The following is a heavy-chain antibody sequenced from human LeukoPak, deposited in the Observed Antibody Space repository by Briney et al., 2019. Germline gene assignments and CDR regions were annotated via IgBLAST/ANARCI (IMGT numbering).Heavy chain of an antibody. Sequence: NTSETLSLTCGVSDGSINSESYYWNWIRQAPGKGPEWIGNIYRGRTRLNPSVTSRVTISPDMSKNQLSLHLTSVTAADTAIYCCAIEGEYGDSYYWGQGTLVIVSA. D-gene: IGHD4-17*01. CDR2: IYRGRT. CDR1: DGSINSESYY. V-gene: IGHV4-30-2*01. CDR3: AIEGEYGDSYY. J-gene: IGHJ4*02.